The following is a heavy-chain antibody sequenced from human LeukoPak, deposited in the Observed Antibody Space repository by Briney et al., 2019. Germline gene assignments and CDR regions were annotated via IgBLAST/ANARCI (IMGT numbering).Heavy chain of an antibody. V-gene: IGHV4-59*12. CDR3: VKDRGSHVTDY. J-gene: IGHJ4*02. Sequence: SETLSLTCTVSGGSISSYYWSWIRQPPGKGLEWIGYIYYSGSTNYNPSLKSRVTISVDTSKNQFSLKLSSVTAADTAVYYFVKDRGSHVTDYWGQGTLVTVSS. CDR2: IYYSGST. CDR1: GGSISSYY. D-gene: IGHD1-26*01.